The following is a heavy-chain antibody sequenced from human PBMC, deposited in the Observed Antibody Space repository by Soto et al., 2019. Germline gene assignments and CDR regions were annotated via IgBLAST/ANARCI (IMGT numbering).Heavy chain of an antibody. CDR2: IYYSGST. J-gene: IGHJ4*02. Sequence: QVQLQESGPGLVKPSQTLSLTCTVSGGSISSGGYYWSWIRQHPGKGLEWIGYIYYSGSTYYNPSLKSRXXVXGXXSKNQCSRQLSSVTAADTAVYYCARVVVVAATTDSWGPGPLVTVSS. V-gene: IGHV4-31*03. D-gene: IGHD2-15*01. CDR1: GGSISSGGYY. CDR3: ARVVVVAATTDS.